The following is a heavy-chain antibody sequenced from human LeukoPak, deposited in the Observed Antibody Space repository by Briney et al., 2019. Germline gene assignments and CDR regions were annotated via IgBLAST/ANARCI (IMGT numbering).Heavy chain of an antibody. CDR3: ARFLGYSGSLDY. Sequence: GSLRLSYAASGFTFSSYSMNWVRQAPGKGLEWVSSISSSSSYIYYADSVKGRFTISRDNAKNSLYLQMNSLRAEDTAVYYCARFLGYSGSLDYWGQGTLVTVSS. CDR2: ISSSSSYI. D-gene: IGHD1-26*01. CDR1: GFTFSSYS. J-gene: IGHJ4*02. V-gene: IGHV3-21*01.